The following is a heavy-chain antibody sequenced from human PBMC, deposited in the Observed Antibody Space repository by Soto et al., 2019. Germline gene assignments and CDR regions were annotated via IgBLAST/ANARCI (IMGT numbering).Heavy chain of an antibody. D-gene: IGHD3-22*01. Sequence: GGSLRLSCAASGFTVSSNYMSWVRQAPGKGLEWVSVIYSGGSTYYADSVKGRFTISRDNSKNTLYLQMNSLRAEDTAVYYCARDFPKTLRSSRYYSADWGQGTSVTVSS. CDR3: ARDFPKTLRSSRYYSAD. J-gene: IGHJ4*02. CDR2: IYSGGST. V-gene: IGHV3-66*01. CDR1: GFTVSSNY.